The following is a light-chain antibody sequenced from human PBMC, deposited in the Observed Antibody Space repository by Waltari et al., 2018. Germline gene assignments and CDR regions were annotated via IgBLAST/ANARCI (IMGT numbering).Light chain of an antibody. V-gene: IGKV3-11*01. Sequence: EIVLTQSPATLSLYPGERATLSCRASQSVSSYLAWYQQKPGQAPRLLIYDASNRATGIPARFSGSGSGTDFTLNISSLEPEDFAVYYCQQRSNWPLTFGGGTKVEIK. CDR2: DAS. CDR1: QSVSSY. CDR3: QQRSNWPLT. J-gene: IGKJ4*01.